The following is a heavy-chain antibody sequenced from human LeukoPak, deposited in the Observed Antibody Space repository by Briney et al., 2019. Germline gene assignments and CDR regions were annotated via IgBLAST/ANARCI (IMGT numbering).Heavy chain of an antibody. CDR1: GGSISSYY. CDR2: IYTSGST. D-gene: IGHD5-18*01. V-gene: IGHV4-4*07. CDR3: ARDLDTAMVKGAFAFDI. J-gene: IGHJ3*02. Sequence: PSETLSLTCTVSGGSISSYYWSWIRQPAGKGLEWIGRIYTSGSTNYNPSLKSRVTMSVDTSKNQFSLKLSSVTAADTAVYYCARDLDTAMVKGAFAFDIWGQGTMVTVSS.